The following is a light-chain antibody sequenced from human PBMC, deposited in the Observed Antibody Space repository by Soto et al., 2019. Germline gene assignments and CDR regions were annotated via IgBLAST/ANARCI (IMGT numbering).Light chain of an antibody. CDR2: GAS. V-gene: IGKV3-15*01. CDR1: QSVSSN. J-gene: IGKJ1*01. Sequence: EIVMTQSPATLSVSPGERATLSCRASQSVSSNLAWYQQKPGQAPRLLIYGASTRATGIPARFSGSGSGTEFTLTISSLQSEDFALYYCQQYHNWPTFGQGTKVDIK. CDR3: QQYHNWPT.